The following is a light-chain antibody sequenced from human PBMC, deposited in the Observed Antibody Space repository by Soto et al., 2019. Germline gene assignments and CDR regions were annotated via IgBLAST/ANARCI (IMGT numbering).Light chain of an antibody. CDR2: DVS. Sequence: DIQMTQSPSTVSASVGERVTITCRASQNIGRWLAWYQQQPGKAPKLLIYDVSSLESGVPSRFSGSGSGTEFTLAISSLQPDDFATYYCQQYNSYPWTFGQGTKVDIK. CDR1: QNIGRW. CDR3: QQYNSYPWT. J-gene: IGKJ1*01. V-gene: IGKV1-5*01.